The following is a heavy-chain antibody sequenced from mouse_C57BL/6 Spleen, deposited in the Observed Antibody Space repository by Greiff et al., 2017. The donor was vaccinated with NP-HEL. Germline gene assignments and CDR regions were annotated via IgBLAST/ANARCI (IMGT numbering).Heavy chain of an antibody. CDR1: GYSFTGYY. V-gene: IGHV1-66*01. CDR2: IYPGSGNT. CDR3: AGFDEYGGFAY. Sequence: QVQLQQSGPELVKPGASVKISCKASGYSFTGYYIHWVKQRPGQGLEWIGWIYPGSGNTKYNEKFKGKATLTADTSSSTAYMQLSSLTSEDSAVYYWAGFDEYGGFAYWGQGTLVTVSA. J-gene: IGHJ3*01. D-gene: IGHD1-2*01.